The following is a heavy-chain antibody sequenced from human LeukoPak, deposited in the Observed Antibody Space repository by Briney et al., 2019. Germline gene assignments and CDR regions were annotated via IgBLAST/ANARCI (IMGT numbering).Heavy chain of an antibody. Sequence: PSETLSLTCTVSGGSISSYYWSWIRQPAGKGLEWIGCIYTSGSTNYNPSLKSRVTMSVDTSKNQCTLKLSSVTAADTAVYYCARVGDYALKDWGQGTLVTVSS. CDR1: GGSISSYY. V-gene: IGHV4-4*07. CDR2: IYTSGST. CDR3: ARVGDYALKD. D-gene: IGHD3-16*01. J-gene: IGHJ4*02.